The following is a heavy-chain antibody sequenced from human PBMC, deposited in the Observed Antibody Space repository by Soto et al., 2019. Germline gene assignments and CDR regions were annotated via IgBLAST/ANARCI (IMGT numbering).Heavy chain of an antibody. V-gene: IGHV1-69*13. D-gene: IGHD2-15*01. CDR2: IIPIFGTA. J-gene: IGHJ4*02. CDR1: GGTFSNYV. CDR3: ARDYGHDCSGGNCYFYF. Sequence: SVKVSCKASGGTFSNYVISWVRQAPGQGLEWMGGIIPIFGTANYAQKFQGRVTITADESTSTAHMELRSLRSEDTAVYYCARDYGHDCSGGNCYFYFWGQGTLVTVSS.